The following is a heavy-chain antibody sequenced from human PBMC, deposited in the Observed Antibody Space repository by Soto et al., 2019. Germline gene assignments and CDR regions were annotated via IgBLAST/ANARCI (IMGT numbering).Heavy chain of an antibody. V-gene: IGHV4-59*01. Sequence: SETLSLTCVVSGGSISSNYWSWIRQPPGSGLEWIGYVHYSGSTQYSPSLKGRVTMSVDTSKNQFSLNLSSVTAADTAFYFCARRDYSTSSLGPFDYWGQGILVTVSS. CDR2: VHYSGST. D-gene: IGHD6-6*01. CDR1: GGSISSNY. CDR3: ARRDYSTSSLGPFDY. J-gene: IGHJ4*02.